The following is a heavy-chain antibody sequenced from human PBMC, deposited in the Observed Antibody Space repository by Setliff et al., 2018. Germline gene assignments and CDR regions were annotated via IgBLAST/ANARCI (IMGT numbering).Heavy chain of an antibody. CDR1: GYKFNSHW. CDR3: ARLGGWLTSPETPGAFDI. J-gene: IGHJ3*02. V-gene: IGHV5-51*01. CDR2: IYLGDSDV. Sequence: PGESLKISCKGSGYKFNSHWIGWVRQMRGKGLEWMGIIYLGDSDVRYSPSFQGQVTISADKSINTAYLQWSSLKASDTAIYYCARLGGWLTSPETPGAFDIWGQGTMVTVSS. D-gene: IGHD3-16*01.